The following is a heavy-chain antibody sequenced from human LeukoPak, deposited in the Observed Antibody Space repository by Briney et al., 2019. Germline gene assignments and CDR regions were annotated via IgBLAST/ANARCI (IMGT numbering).Heavy chain of an antibody. CDR1: GFTFSSYS. CDR3: ASVHYVMDV. J-gene: IGHJ6*02. Sequence: GGSLRLSCAASGFTFSSYSMNWVRQAPGKGLEWVSSISGSTIYIHYADSVKGRFTISRDNAKNSLYLQMNSLRAEDTAVYYCASVHYVMDVWGQGTTVTVSS. V-gene: IGHV3-21*01. CDR2: ISGSTIYI.